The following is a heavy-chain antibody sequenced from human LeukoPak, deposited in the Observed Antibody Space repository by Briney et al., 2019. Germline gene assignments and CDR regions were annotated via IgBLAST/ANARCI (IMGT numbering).Heavy chain of an antibody. D-gene: IGHD3-9*01. CDR3: AREAEENYTILTGYLY. V-gene: IGHV4-59*01. CDR2: IYYSGST. CDR1: GGSISSYY. Sequence: SETLSLTCTVSGGSISSYYWSWNRQPPGKGLEWIGYIYYSGSTNYNPSLKSRVTISVDTSKNQFSLKLSSVTAADTAVYYCAREAEENYTILTGYLYWGQGSLVTVSS. J-gene: IGHJ4*02.